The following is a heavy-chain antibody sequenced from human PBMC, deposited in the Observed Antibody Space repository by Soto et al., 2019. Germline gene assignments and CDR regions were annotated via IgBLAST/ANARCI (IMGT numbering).Heavy chain of an antibody. V-gene: IGHV4-34*01. CDR3: ARGNPSGSWYVGPTRTTFDY. CDR2: INHSGCT. CDR1: TGSFSGYY. D-gene: IGHD6-13*01. J-gene: IGHJ4*02. Sequence: PETLSLTCAVYTGSFSGYYWSWIRQHPVKGLEWIGEINHSGCTNYNPSRKSGVTISVHTSKNEFSLKLSSVTAADTAVYYCARGNPSGSWYVGPTRTTFDYWGQGTLVTVSS.